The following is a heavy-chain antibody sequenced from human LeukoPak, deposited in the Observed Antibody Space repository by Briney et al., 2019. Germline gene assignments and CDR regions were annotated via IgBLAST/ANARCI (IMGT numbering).Heavy chain of an antibody. CDR1: GFTFSSYE. J-gene: IGHJ4*02. V-gene: IGHV3-48*03. Sequence: PGGFLRLSCAASGFTFSSYEMNWVRQAPGKGLEWVSYISSSGSTIYYADSVKGRFTISRDNSKNTLYLQMNSLRVEDTAVYYCARDSSMLRGPLVIYYFDFWGQGTLVTVSS. CDR2: ISSSGSTI. CDR3: ARDSSMLRGPLVIYYFDF. D-gene: IGHD3-10*01.